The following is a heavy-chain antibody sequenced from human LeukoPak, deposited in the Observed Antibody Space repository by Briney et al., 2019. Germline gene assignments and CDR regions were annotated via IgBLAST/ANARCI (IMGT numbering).Heavy chain of an antibody. V-gene: IGHV3-30*02. Sequence: GRSLRLSCAASGFTFRSYGLHWVRQAPGKGLEWVALIRSDGSSKNYADSVKGRFTISRDASKNTVYLQMNSLRAEDTAVYSCAKWSGDYPSYYLDYWGQGTLVTVSS. CDR3: AKWSGDYPSYYLDY. J-gene: IGHJ4*02. CDR2: IRSDGSSK. CDR1: GFTFRSYG. D-gene: IGHD4-17*01.